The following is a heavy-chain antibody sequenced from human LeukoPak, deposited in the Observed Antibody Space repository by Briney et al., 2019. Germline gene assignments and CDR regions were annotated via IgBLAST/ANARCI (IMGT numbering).Heavy chain of an antibody. V-gene: IGHV4-39*01. CDR3: AGSITIFGVVILPNY. CDR2: IYYSGST. CDR1: GGSISSSSYY. J-gene: IGHJ4*02. D-gene: IGHD3-3*01. Sequence: SETLSLTCTVSGGSISSSSYYWGWIRQPPGKGLEWIGSIYYSGSTYYNPSLKSRVTISVDTSKNQFSLKLSSVTAADTAVYYCAGSITIFGVVILPNYWGQGTLVTVSS.